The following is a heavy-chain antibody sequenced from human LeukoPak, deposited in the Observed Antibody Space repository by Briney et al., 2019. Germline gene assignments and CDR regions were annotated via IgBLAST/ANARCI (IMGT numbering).Heavy chain of an antibody. V-gene: IGHV1-69*06. J-gene: IGHJ5*02. D-gene: IGHD1-20*01. CDR2: IIPIFGTA. CDR3: ARGITGTTWANWFDP. CDR1: GGTFSSYA. Sequence: ASVKVSCKASGGTFSSYAISWVRQAPGQGLEWMGGIIPIFGTANYAQKFQGRVTITADKSTSTAYMELSSLRSEDTAVYYCARGITGTTWANWFDPWGQGTLVTVSS.